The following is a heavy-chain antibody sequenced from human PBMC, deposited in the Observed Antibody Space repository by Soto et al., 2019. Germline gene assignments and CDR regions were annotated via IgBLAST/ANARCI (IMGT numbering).Heavy chain of an antibody. J-gene: IGHJ2*01. D-gene: IGHD3-9*01. CDR1: GGSFSGYY. CDR3: ARESHDILTGPPWVWYFDL. V-gene: IGHV4-34*01. CDR2: INDRGSI. Sequence: QVQLQQWGAGPLRPLETLSLSGGVSGGSFSGYYWAWIRQSPGKGLEWIGEINDRGSINYNPSLKSRVSISVGTSKNHYSLNLRSVTAADTAVYYCARESHDILTGPPWVWYFDLWGRGTLVTVSS.